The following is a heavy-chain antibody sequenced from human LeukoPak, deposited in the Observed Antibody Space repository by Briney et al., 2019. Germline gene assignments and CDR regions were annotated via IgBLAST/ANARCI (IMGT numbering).Heavy chain of an antibody. J-gene: IGHJ4*02. Sequence: KSSETLSLTCTVSGDSISSSNYFWGWIRQPPGKGLEWIGEISYSGNTYYNPSLKSRVTISMDTSKNQFSLNLNSVTASDTTVYYCARRSPLVAVTTAHYYDYWGPGTLVTVYS. CDR3: ARRSPLVAVTTAHYYDY. D-gene: IGHD2-21*02. CDR1: GDSISSSNYF. CDR2: ISYSGNT. V-gene: IGHV4-39*01.